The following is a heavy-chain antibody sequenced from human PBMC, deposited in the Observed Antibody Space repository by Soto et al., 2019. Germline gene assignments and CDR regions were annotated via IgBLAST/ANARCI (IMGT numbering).Heavy chain of an antibody. CDR1: GFTFDDYA. V-gene: IGHV3-9*01. CDR3: AKVEGRAADGTYLYGAFDI. D-gene: IGHD6-13*01. CDR2: ISWNSGSI. J-gene: IGHJ3*02. Sequence: GGSLRLSCAASGFTFDDYAMHWVRQAPGKGLEWVSGISWNSGSIGYADSVKGRFTISRDNAKNSLYLQMNSLRAEDTALYYCAKVEGRAADGTYLYGAFDIWGQGTMVTVSS.